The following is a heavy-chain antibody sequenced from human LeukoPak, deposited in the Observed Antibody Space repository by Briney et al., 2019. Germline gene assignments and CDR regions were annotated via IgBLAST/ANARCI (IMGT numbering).Heavy chain of an antibody. D-gene: IGHD6-25*01. Sequence: GGSLRLSCAASGFTFDDYAMHWVRQAPGKGLEWVSGISWSSGSIGYADSVKGRFTISRDNAKNSLYLQMNSLRAEDTALYYCAKGTYSSVDGYFDYWGQGTLVTVSS. CDR2: ISWSSGSI. J-gene: IGHJ4*02. CDR1: GFTFDDYA. CDR3: AKGTYSSVDGYFDY. V-gene: IGHV3-9*01.